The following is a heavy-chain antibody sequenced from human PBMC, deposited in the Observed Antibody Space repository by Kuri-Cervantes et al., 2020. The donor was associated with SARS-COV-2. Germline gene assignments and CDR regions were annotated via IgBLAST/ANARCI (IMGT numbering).Heavy chain of an antibody. CDR2: INPNSGVT. CDR3: ARYLDWERGIDS. J-gene: IGHJ4*02. Sequence: ASVKVSCKASGYSLTNYYGYYMHWVRQAPGQGLEWMGWINPNSGVTGYAQKFQGRVIMTRDTSRNTAYMELSSLRSEDTAVYFCARYLDWERGIDSWGQGTLVTVSS. D-gene: IGHD3/OR15-3a*01. CDR1: GYSLTNYYGYY. V-gene: IGHV1-8*02.